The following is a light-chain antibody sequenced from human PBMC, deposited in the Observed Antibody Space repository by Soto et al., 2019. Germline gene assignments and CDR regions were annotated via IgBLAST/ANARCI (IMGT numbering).Light chain of an antibody. CDR3: QKYNGVPLS. Sequence: DIQVAQFPSSLSASVGDRVTITCRASQAIGNYLAWYQQKPGKVPKLLIYAATTLQSGVPSRFSGSRFGTDFTLTVSSLQPEDVATYYCQKYNGVPLSFGPGTKVEIK. CDR1: QAIGNY. J-gene: IGKJ3*01. CDR2: AAT. V-gene: IGKV1-27*01.